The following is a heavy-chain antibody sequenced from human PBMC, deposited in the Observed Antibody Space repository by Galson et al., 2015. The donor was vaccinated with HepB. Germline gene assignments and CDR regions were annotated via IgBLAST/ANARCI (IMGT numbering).Heavy chain of an antibody. CDR1: GGSITSSNW. J-gene: IGHJ4*02. Sequence: ETLSLTCAVSGGSITSSNWWNWVRQPPGKGLEWIGEIYPSGNTNYNPSLKSRVTISIDKSKNQFSLKLSSVTAADTAVYYCARGDPTVTTGMGYFDYWGQGTLVTVSS. V-gene: IGHV4-4*02. CDR2: IYPSGNT. CDR3: ARGDPTVTTGMGYFDY. D-gene: IGHD4-17*01.